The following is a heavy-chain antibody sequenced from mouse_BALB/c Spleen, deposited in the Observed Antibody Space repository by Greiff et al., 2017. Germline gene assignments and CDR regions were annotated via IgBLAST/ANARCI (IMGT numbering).Heavy chain of an antibody. D-gene: IGHD2-3*01. CDR1: GYSFTGYY. V-gene: IGHV1-31*01. CDR2: INPYNGAT. Sequence: VQLQQSGPELVKPGASVKISCKASGYSFTGYYMHWVKQSHVKSLEWIGRINPYNGATSYNQNFKDKASLTVDKSSSTAYMELHSLTSEDSAVYYCARYGDGYTYFDVWGAGTTVTVSS. CDR3: ARYGDGYTYFDV. J-gene: IGHJ1*01.